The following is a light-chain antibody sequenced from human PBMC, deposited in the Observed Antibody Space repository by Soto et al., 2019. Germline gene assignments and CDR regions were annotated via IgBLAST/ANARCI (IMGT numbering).Light chain of an antibody. V-gene: IGKV1-39*01. J-gene: IGKJ4*01. CDR3: QQSYTTPLT. CDR1: QSISSY. CDR2: AAS. Sequence: DLQMTQSPSSLSASVGDRVTITCRASQSISSYLNWYQQKPGKAPKLLIYAASSLQSGVPSRFSGSGSGTDFTLTINSLQPEDFAVYYCQQSYTTPLTFGGGTKVEIK.